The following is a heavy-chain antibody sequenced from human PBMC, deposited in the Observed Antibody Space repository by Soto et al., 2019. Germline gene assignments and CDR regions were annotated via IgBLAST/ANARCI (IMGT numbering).Heavy chain of an antibody. CDR2: IYYSGGT. J-gene: IGHJ4*02. CDR3: ARLGRERTMTIFDY. D-gene: IGHD3-22*01. V-gene: IGHV4-39*01. Sequence: QLQLQESGPGLVKPSETLSLTCTVSGGSISSSSYYWGWIRQPPGKGLEWIGSIYYSGGTYYNPCLKRRVAISVDTSTNQFSLKLSSVTAADTAVYYWARLGRERTMTIFDYWGQGTLVTVSS. CDR1: GGSISSSSYY.